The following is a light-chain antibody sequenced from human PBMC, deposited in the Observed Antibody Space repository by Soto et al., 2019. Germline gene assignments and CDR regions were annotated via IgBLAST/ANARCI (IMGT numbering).Light chain of an antibody. CDR3: SSYTSRSTYL. J-gene: IGLJ1*01. CDR1: SSDVGAYNY. CDR2: EVS. Sequence: QSALTQPASVSGSPGQSITISCTGTSSDVGAYNYVSWYQQHPDKAPKLMIYEVSHRPSGVSDRFSGSKSDNTASLTISGLHTEDEADYYCSSYTSRSTYLFGTGTKVTVL. V-gene: IGLV2-14*03.